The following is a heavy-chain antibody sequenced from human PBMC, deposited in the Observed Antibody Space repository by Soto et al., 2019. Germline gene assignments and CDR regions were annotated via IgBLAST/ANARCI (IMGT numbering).Heavy chain of an antibody. CDR3: ASGHSSGYYYQHWFDP. Sequence: PSETLSLTCTVSGGSVSSGSYYWSWIRQPPGKGLEWIGYIYYSGSTNYNPSLKSRVTISVDTSKNQFSLKLSSVTAADTAVYYCASGHSSGYYYQHWFDPWGQGTLVTVSS. V-gene: IGHV4-61*01. D-gene: IGHD3-22*01. J-gene: IGHJ5*02. CDR1: GGSVSSGSYY. CDR2: IYYSGST.